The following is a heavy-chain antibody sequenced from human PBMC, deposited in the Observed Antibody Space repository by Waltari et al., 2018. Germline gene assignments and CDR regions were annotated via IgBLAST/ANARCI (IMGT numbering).Heavy chain of an antibody. CDR1: GGTFSSYA. J-gene: IGHJ6*02. Sequence: QVQLVQSGAEVKKPGSSVKVSCKASGGTFSSYAISWVRQAPGQGLEWMGGIIPIFGTANYEQKFQGSGTISTDESTSTAYMELSSLRSEDTAVYYCARDFSITGTANYYYGMDVCGQGTTVTVSS. CDR2: IIPIFGTA. D-gene: IGHD1-20*01. V-gene: IGHV1-69*05. CDR3: ARDFSITGTANYYYGMDV.